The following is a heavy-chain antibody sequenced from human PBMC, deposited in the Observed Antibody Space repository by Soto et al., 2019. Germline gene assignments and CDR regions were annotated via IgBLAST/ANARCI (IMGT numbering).Heavy chain of an antibody. CDR1: GGCLSGYY. Sequence: ETLSLTGAVDGGCLSGYYWSWIRQPPGKGLEWIGEINHSGSTNYNPSLKSRVTIPVDTSKKQFSLKLSSVTAADTAVYYCARVAQIIAARLFDYWGQGTLVTVSS. J-gene: IGHJ4*02. CDR3: ARVAQIIAARLFDY. V-gene: IGHV4-34*01. D-gene: IGHD6-6*01. CDR2: INHSGST.